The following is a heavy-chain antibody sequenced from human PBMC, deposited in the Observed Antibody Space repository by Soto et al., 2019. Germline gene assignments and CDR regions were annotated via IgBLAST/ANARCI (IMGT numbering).Heavy chain of an antibody. J-gene: IGHJ6*02. V-gene: IGHV4-59*01. Sequence: PSETLSLTCTVSGGSIISYYWSWIRQPPGKGLEWIGYIYYSGSTNYNPSLKSRVTISVDTSKNQFSLKLSSVTAADTAVYYCASHKAEVYGSGQYYYYYGMDVWGQGTTVTVSS. CDR3: ASHKAEVYGSGQYYYYYGMDV. CDR1: GGSIISYY. CDR2: IYYSGST. D-gene: IGHD3-10*01.